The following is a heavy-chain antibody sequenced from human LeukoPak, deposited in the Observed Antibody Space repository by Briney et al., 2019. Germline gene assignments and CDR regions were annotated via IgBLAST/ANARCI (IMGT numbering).Heavy chain of an antibody. Sequence: GGSLRLSCAASGFTVNNNYMNWGRQAPGKGLEWVSGIYGDGSTYYADSVKGRFTISRDSSKNTLFLQMNSLRAEDTAVYYCAIGSYCSGGSCYPLFDYWGRGTLVTVSS. CDR3: AIGSYCSGGSCYPLFDY. V-gene: IGHV3-53*01. CDR2: IYGDGST. J-gene: IGHJ4*02. CDR1: GFTVNNNY. D-gene: IGHD2-15*01.